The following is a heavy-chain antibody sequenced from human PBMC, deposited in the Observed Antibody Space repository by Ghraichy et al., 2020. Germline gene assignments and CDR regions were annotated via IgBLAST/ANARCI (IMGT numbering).Heavy chain of an antibody. D-gene: IGHD1-7*01. CDR3: ATDPSITGTIYHSYYMDV. CDR1: GFTFTTYA. CDR2: ISGSDGST. J-gene: IGHJ6*03. Sequence: GGSLRLSCAASGFTFTTYAMTWVRQAPGKGLEWVSSISGSDGSTKYADSVKGRFTISRDNSKNTLYLQMTSLRAEDSALYYCATDPSITGTIYHSYYMDVWGKGTTVTVSS. V-gene: IGHV3-23*01.